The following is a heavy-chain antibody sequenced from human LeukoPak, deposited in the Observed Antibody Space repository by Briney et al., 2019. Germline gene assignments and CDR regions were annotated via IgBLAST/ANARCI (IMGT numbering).Heavy chain of an antibody. J-gene: IGHJ4*02. CDR2: INPNSGGT. Sequence: ASVKVSCKASGYTFTGYYMHWVRQAPGQGLEWMGWINPNSGGTNYAQKFQGRVTMTRDTTISTAYMELSRLRSDDTAVYYCARSDTAMGNFDYWGQGTLVTVSS. CDR3: ARSDTAMGNFDY. CDR1: GYTFTGYY. V-gene: IGHV1-2*02. D-gene: IGHD5-18*01.